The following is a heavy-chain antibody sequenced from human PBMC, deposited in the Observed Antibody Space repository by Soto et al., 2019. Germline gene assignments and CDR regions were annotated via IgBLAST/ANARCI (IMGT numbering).Heavy chain of an antibody. D-gene: IGHD3-10*01. CDR1: GGSFSGYY. V-gene: IGHV4-34*01. CDR3: ARVSLVSGLYYYGSGSLSRGPWFDP. J-gene: IGHJ5*02. Sequence: SETLSLTCAVYGGSFSGYYWSWIRQPPGKGLEWIGEINHSGSTNYNPSLKSRVTISVDTSKNQFSLKLSSVTAADTAVYYCARVSLVSGLYYYGSGSLSRGPWFDPWGQGTLVTVSS. CDR2: INHSGST.